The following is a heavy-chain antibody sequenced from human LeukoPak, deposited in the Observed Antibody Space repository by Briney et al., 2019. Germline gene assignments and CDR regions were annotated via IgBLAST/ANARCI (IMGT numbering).Heavy chain of an antibody. D-gene: IGHD6-19*01. CDR2: ISGDGGST. CDR1: GFNFDGSA. CDR3: AKDSGYSSGRYEYFQH. V-gene: IGHV3-43*02. J-gene: IGHJ1*01. Sequence: GGSLRLSCAASGFNFDGSAMHWVRQAPGKGLEWVSLISGDGGSTYYADSVKGRFTISRDNSKSSLYLQMNSLTTEDIALYYCAKDSGYSSGRYEYFQHWGQGTLVTVSS.